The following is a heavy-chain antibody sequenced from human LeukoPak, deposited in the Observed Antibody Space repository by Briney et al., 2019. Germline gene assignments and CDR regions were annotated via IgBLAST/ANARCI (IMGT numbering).Heavy chain of an antibody. CDR2: ISWNSGST. D-gene: IGHD1-7*01. CDR3: ATGRGSNWNYDYFDY. CDR1: GFTFDDYA. J-gene: IGHJ4*02. Sequence: GRSLRLSCAASGFTFDDYATHWVRQVPGKGLEWVSGISWNSGSTGYTDSVKGRFTISRDNAKNSLYLQMNSLRAEDTALYYCATGRGSNWNYDYFDYWGQGTLVTVSS. V-gene: IGHV3-9*01.